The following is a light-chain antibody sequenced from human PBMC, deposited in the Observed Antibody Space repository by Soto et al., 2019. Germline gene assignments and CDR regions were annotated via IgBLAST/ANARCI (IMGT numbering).Light chain of an antibody. CDR3: SSYTSSSTV. Sequence: QSALTQPASVSGSPGQAITISCTGTSSDVGGYNYVSWYQQHPGKAPKLMIYDVSNRPSGVSNRFSGSKSGNTACRTISGLQAEDEADYYCSSYTSSSTVFGTGTKVTVL. V-gene: IGLV2-14*01. J-gene: IGLJ1*01. CDR2: DVS. CDR1: SSDVGGYNY.